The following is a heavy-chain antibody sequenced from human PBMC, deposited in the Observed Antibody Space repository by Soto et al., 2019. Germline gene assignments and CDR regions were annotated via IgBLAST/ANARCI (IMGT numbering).Heavy chain of an antibody. D-gene: IGHD6-19*01. J-gene: IGHJ5*02. V-gene: IGHV5-51*01. CDR3: ARRASSSGWYRENWFDP. CDR1: GYSFTSYW. Sequence: GASLKISCKGSGYSFTSYWIGWVRQMPGKGLEWMGIIYPGDSDTRYSPSFQGQVTISADKSISTAYLQWSSLKASDTAMYYCARRASSSGWYRENWFDPWGQGTLVTVSS. CDR2: IYPGDSDT.